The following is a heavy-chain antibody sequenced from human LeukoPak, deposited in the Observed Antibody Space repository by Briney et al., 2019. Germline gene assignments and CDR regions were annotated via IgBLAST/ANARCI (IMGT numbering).Heavy chain of an antibody. CDR1: GYNFATYW. J-gene: IGHJ6*02. CDR2: IYPRDSDT. V-gene: IGHV5-51*01. CDR3: ARQGATPTNYYYYGLDV. D-gene: IGHD2-8*01. Sequence: GESLKTSCKTSGYNFATYWIGWVRHMPGKGLEWMATIYPRDSDTRYSPSSQGHVTISADRSTNTAYLQWSSLKASDTAIYYCARQGATPTNYYYYGLDVWGQGTTVTVSS.